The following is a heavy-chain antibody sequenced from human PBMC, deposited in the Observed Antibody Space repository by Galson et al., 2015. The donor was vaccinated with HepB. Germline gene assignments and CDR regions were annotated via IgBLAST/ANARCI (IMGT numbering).Heavy chain of an antibody. CDR1: GFTFSSYG. Sequence: SLRLSCAASGFTFSSYGMHWVRQAPGKGLEWVAVISYDGSNKYYADSVKGRFTISRDNSKNTLYLQMNSLRAEDMAVYYCAKMGSASVYDSSGYLDYWGQGTLVTVSS. J-gene: IGHJ4*02. CDR3: AKMGSASVYDSSGYLDY. CDR2: ISYDGSNK. D-gene: IGHD3-22*01. V-gene: IGHV3-30*18.